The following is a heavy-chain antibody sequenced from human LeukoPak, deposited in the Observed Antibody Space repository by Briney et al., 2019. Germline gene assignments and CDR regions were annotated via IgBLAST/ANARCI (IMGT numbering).Heavy chain of an antibody. CDR3: ARVGTDYGASVNWFDP. Sequence: SETLSLTCTVSGGSISSGGYYWSWIRQPPGKGLEGIGYIYYSGSTYYNPSLKSRVTISVDTSKNQFSLKLSSVTAADTAVYYCARVGTDYGASVNWFDPWGQGTLVTVSS. CDR2: IYYSGST. J-gene: IGHJ5*02. D-gene: IGHD4/OR15-4a*01. V-gene: IGHV4-31*03. CDR1: GGSISSGGYY.